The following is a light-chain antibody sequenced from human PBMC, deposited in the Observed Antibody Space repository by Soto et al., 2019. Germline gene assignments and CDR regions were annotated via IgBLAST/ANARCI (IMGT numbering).Light chain of an antibody. CDR3: QQFNNYPI. J-gene: IGKJ5*01. V-gene: IGKV1D-13*01. Sequence: AIQLTQSPSSLSASVGDRVTITCRASQGISSALAWYQQKPGKAPKLLIYDASSLESGVPSRFSGSGSGTDFPLTISSLQPEDFATYYCQQFNNYPIFGQGTRLEIK. CDR1: QGISSA. CDR2: DAS.